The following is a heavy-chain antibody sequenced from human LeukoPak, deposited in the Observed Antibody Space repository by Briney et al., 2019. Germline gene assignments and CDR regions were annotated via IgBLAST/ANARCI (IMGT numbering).Heavy chain of an antibody. V-gene: IGHV4-39*01. D-gene: IGHD2-2*01. CDR1: GGSIRSSYYY. J-gene: IGHJ3*02. Sequence: SETLSLTCTVSGGSIRSSYYYWGWIRQPPGKGLEWIGSIYDSGSTYYNPSLKSRVTISVDTSKNQFSLKLNSVTAADTAVYYCARPPRRYCSSTSCYSAFDIWGQGTMVTVSS. CDR3: ARPPRRYCSSTSCYSAFDI. CDR2: IYDSGST.